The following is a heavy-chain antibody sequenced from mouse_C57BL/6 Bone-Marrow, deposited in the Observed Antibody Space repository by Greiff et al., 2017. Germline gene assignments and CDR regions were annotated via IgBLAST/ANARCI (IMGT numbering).Heavy chain of an antibody. V-gene: IGHV1-55*01. CDR3: ARSYPRARSFDY. CDR2: IYPTSGRT. J-gene: IGHJ2*01. Sequence: VQLQQPGAELVKPGASVKMSCKASGYTFTSYWITWVKQRPGQGLEWIGDIYPTSGRTNYNEKFKSKAILTVDTSSNTAYMQLSSLTSEDSAVFYGARSYPRARSFDYWGQGTTLTVSS. CDR1: GYTFTSYW.